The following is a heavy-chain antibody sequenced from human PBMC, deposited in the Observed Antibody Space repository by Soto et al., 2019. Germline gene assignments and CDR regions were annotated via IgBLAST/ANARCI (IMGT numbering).Heavy chain of an antibody. V-gene: IGHV4-34*01. D-gene: IGHD2-2*01. J-gene: IGHJ4*02. CDR3: ARGRRGVVVPAARDGCFDY. Sequence: QVQLQQWGAGLLKPSETLSLTCAVYGGSFSGYYWSWIRQPPGKGLEWIGEINHSGSTNYNPSLKSRVTISVDTSKIQSSLKLSSVTAADTAVYYCARGRRGVVVPAARDGCFDYWGQGTLVTVSS. CDR2: INHSGST. CDR1: GGSFSGYY.